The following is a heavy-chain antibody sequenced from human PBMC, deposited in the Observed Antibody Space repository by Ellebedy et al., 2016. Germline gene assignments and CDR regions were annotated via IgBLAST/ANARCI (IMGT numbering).Heavy chain of an antibody. D-gene: IGHD4-11*01. CDR3: AKDRLSNPTTVTTHWFDP. CDR1: GFTLSNYA. Sequence: GESLKISXAGSGFTLSNYAMTWVRQAPGQGLEWVSSISAIDGTYYADSVKGRFTISRDYSKNTLYLQMNSLRAEDTAVYYCAKDRLSNPTTVTTHWFDPWGQGTLVTVSS. CDR2: ISAIDGT. J-gene: IGHJ5*02. V-gene: IGHV3-23*01.